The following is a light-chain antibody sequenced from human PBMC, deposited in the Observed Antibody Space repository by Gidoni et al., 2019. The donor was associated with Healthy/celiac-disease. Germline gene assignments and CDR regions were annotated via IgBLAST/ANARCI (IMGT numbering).Light chain of an antibody. CDR2: GAS. Sequence: EIVLTKSPGPLSLSPGERATLSCRASQSVSSSYLAWYQQKPGQAPRLLIYGASSRATGIPDRFSGSGSGTDFSLTISRLEPEDFAVYYCQQYGSSPPWTFXQXTKVEIK. CDR1: QSVSSSY. V-gene: IGKV3-20*01. J-gene: IGKJ1*01. CDR3: QQYGSSPPWT.